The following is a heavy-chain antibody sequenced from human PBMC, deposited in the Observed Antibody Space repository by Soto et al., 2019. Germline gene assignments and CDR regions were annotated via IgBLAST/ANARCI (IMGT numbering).Heavy chain of an antibody. Sequence: WASVKVSCKASGGTFSSYAISWVRQAPGQGLEWMGGIIPIFGTANYAQKFQGRVTITADKSTSTAYMELSSLRSEDTAVYYCARVRGTTWRYYFDYWGEGTLVTVSS. CDR3: ARVRGTTWRYYFDY. CDR2: IIPIFGTA. D-gene: IGHD1-7*01. J-gene: IGHJ4*02. CDR1: GGTFSSYA. V-gene: IGHV1-69*06.